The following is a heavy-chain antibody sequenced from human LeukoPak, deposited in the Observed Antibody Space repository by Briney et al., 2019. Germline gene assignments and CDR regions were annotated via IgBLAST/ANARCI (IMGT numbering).Heavy chain of an antibody. Sequence: SRTLSLTCTVSGGPISSSSDDWGWIRQPPGRRLEWIGSIYYSGSTYYNPSLKSRVTISVDTSKNQFSLKLSSVTAADTAMYYCARHGWISYSIYSPVDYWGQGTLVTVSS. J-gene: IGHJ4*02. CDR2: IYYSGST. CDR3: ARHGWISYSIYSPVDY. CDR1: GGPISSSSDD. D-gene: IGHD4-11*01. V-gene: IGHV4-39*01.